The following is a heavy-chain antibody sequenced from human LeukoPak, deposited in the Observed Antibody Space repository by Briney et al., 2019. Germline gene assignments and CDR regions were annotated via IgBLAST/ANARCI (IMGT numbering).Heavy chain of an antibody. D-gene: IGHD3-16*01. V-gene: IGHV4-34*01. CDR2: INHSGST. CDR3: ARTGPLWTFGGVIGYYFDY. CDR1: GGSFSVYY. J-gene: IGHJ4*02. Sequence: SETLSLTRAVYGGSFSVYYWSWIRQPPGKGLEWIGEINHSGSTNYNPSLKSRVTISVDTSKNQFSLKLSSVTAADTAVYYCARTGPLWTFGGVIGYYFDYWGQGTLVTVSS.